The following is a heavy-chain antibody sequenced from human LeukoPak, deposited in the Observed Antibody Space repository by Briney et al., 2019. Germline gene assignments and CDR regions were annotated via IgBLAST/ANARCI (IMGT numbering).Heavy chain of an antibody. CDR3: CGELWAGYYYMDV. V-gene: IGHV3-30-3*01. Sequence: PGRSLRLSWAASGFTFSSYAMHWVRQAPGKGLEWVAVISYDGSNKYYADSVKGRYTISRDNSKNTLYLQMNSLRAEDTAVYYCCGELWAGYYYMDVWGKGTTVTVSS. CDR2: ISYDGSNK. CDR1: GFTFSSYA. D-gene: IGHD1-7*01. J-gene: IGHJ6*03.